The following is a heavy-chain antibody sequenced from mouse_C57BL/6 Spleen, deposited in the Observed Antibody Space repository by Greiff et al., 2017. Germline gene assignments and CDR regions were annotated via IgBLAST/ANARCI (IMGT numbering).Heavy chain of an antibody. V-gene: IGHV1-47*01. J-gene: IGHJ4*01. D-gene: IGHD2-4*01. CDR1: GYTFTTYP. Sequence: QVQLKQSGAELVKPGASVKMSCKASGYTFTTYPIEWMKQNHGKSLEWIGNFHPYNDDTKYNDKFKGKATLTVEKSSSTVYLELSRLTSDDSAVYICARGYDYDEGYAMDYWGQGTSVTVSS. CDR2: FHPYNDDT. CDR3: ARGYDYDEGYAMDY.